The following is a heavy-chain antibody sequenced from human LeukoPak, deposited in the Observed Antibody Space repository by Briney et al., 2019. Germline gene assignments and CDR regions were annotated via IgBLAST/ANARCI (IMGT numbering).Heavy chain of an antibody. CDR2: MNLDSGNT. J-gene: IGHJ4*02. D-gene: IGHD3-22*01. CDR3: ARGQIVYSFDRSGYFDY. Sequence: VASVKVSCKASGYTFTSYEINWVRQATGQGLEWMGWMNLDSGNTGYAQQFQGRVTMTRNTSISTAYMELSSLRSEDTAVYYCARGQIVYSFDRSGYFDYWGQGNLVTVSS. V-gene: IGHV1-8*01. CDR1: GYTFTSYE.